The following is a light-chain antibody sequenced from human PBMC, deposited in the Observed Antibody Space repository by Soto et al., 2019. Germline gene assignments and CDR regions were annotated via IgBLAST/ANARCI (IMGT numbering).Light chain of an antibody. J-gene: IGKJ4*01. CDR1: QSVSSY. CDR3: QQRSNWPPVT. Sequence: EIVLTQSPATLSLSPGERATLSCRASQSVSSYLAWYQQKPGQAPRLLISDASNRATGIPARFSGSGSGTDVTLTISSLETEEFAIYYCQQRSNWPPVTFGGGTKVEIK. V-gene: IGKV3-11*01. CDR2: DAS.